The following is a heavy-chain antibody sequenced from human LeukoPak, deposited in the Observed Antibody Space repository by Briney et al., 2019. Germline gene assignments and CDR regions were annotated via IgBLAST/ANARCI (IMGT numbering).Heavy chain of an antibody. CDR3: ARGRGDYVWGSYRYPPLPWYFDL. CDR1: GGSISSSNW. CDR2: IYHSGST. Sequence: PSETLSLTCAVSGGSISSSNWWSWVRQPPGKGLEWIGEIYHSGSTNYNPSLKSRVTISVDKSKNQFSLKLSSVTAADTAVYYCARGRGDYVWGSYRYPPLPWYFDLWGRGTLVTVSS. D-gene: IGHD3-16*02. V-gene: IGHV4-4*02. J-gene: IGHJ2*01.